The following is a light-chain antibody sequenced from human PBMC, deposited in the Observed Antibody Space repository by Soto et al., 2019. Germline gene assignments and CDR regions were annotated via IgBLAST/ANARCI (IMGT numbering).Light chain of an antibody. V-gene: IGKV1-12*01. CDR1: QGISNC. Sequence: DIQMTQSPSSVSASIGDRVTGTCRASQGISNCLAWYQQKPGKAPKFLISAASNSQSGVPSRFSGSGSGTDFTLTISSLQPEDFATYYGQQDYSFPISCGQGTRLEIK. CDR3: QQDYSFPIS. CDR2: AAS. J-gene: IGKJ5*01.